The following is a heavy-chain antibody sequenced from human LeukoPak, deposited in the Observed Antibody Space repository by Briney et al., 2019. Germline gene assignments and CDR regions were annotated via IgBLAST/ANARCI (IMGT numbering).Heavy chain of an antibody. CDR1: GFTFDDYG. Sequence: GGSLRLSCAASGFTFDDYGMSWVRQAPGKGLEWVSGINWNGGSTVYADSVKGRFTISRDNDKKSLYLQMNSLRAEDTALYYCARECSGGSCYSLDDYWGQGTLVTVSS. V-gene: IGHV3-20*04. CDR3: ARECSGGSCYSLDDY. D-gene: IGHD2-15*01. J-gene: IGHJ4*02. CDR2: INWNGGST.